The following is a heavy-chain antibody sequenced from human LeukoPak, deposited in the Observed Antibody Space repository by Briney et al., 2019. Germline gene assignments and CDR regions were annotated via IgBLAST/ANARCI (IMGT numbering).Heavy chain of an antibody. CDR1: GYTFTSYY. CDR3: AREKTAYYYDSSGYYPRTHRWFDP. J-gene: IGHJ5*02. CDR2: INPSGGST. V-gene: IGHV1-46*01. D-gene: IGHD3-22*01. Sequence: ASVKVSCKASGYTFTSYYMHWARQAPGQGLEWMGIINPSGGSTSYAQKFQGRVTMTRDTSTSTVYMELSSLRSEDTAVYYCAREKTAYYYDSSGYYPRTHRWFDPWGQGTLVTVSS.